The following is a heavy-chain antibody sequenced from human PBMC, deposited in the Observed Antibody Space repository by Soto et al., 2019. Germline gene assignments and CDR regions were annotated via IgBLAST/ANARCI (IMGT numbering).Heavy chain of an antibody. V-gene: IGHV4-30-4*01. D-gene: IGHD5-18*01. CDR1: GGSISSGDYY. CDR2: IYYSGST. J-gene: IGHJ4*02. Sequence: SETLSLTCTVSGGSISSGDYYWSWIRQPPGKGLEWIGYIYYSGSTYYNPSLKSRVTISVDTSKNQFSLKLSSVTAADTAVYYCARVYEDSYGYFDYWGQGTLVTVSS. CDR3: ARVYEDSYGYFDY.